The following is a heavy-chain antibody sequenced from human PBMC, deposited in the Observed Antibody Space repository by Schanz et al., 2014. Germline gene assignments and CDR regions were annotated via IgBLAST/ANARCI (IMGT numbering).Heavy chain of an antibody. CDR3: ASGVHGSSLQKGLQF. CDR1: GFSFSSYS. J-gene: IGHJ1*01. Sequence: EADLVESGGGLIQRGESLRLSCSASGFSFSSYSMNWVRQAPGKGLEWLSYIDGKSTTVYYADSVKGRFTVSRDNAKNSVSLQMRRLRVEDTAVYYCASGVHGSSLQKGLQFWGRGTLVIVSS. CDR2: IDGKSTTV. V-gene: IGHV3-48*01. D-gene: IGHD3-10*01.